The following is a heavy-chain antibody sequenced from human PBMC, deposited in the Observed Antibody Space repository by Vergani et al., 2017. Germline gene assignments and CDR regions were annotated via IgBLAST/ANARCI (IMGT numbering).Heavy chain of an antibody. CDR3: ARYGSVSYYNFYMDV. J-gene: IGHJ6*03. Sequence: QVQLVQSGAEVKKPGSSVKVSCKASGGTFSSYAISWVRQAPGQGLEWMGRIIPILGTANYAQKFQGRVTITADESTSTAYMELSSLRSEYTAVYYCARYGSVSYYNFYMDVWGKGTTVTVSS. CDR2: IIPILGTA. D-gene: IGHD3-10*01. CDR1: GGTFSSYA. V-gene: IGHV1-69*11.